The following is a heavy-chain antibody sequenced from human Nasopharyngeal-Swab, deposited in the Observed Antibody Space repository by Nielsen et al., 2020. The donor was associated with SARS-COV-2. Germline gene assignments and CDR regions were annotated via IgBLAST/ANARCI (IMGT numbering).Heavy chain of an antibody. Sequence: ASVKVSCKASGYTFTGYAMHWVRQAPGQRLEWMGWINAGNGNTKYSQKFQGRVTITRDTSASTAYMELRSLRSDDTAVYYCARDGYCSGGSCSFDYWGQGTLVTVSS. J-gene: IGHJ4*02. CDR3: ARDGYCSGGSCSFDY. CDR1: GYTFTGYA. V-gene: IGHV1-3*01. CDR2: INAGNGNT. D-gene: IGHD2-15*01.